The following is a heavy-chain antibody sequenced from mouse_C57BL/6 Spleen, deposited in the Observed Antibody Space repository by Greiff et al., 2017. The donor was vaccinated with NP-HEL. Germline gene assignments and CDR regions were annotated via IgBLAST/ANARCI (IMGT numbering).Heavy chain of an antibody. CDR2: IYPGDGDT. Sequence: VQLQESGAELVKPGASVKISCKASGYAFSSYWMNWVKQRPGKGLEWIGQIYPGDGDTNDNGKFKGKATLTADKSSSTAYMQLSSLTSEDSAVYFCAKNHYYGSSPAWFAYWGQVTLVTVSA. CDR3: AKNHYYGSSPAWFAY. V-gene: IGHV1-80*01. CDR1: GYAFSSYW. J-gene: IGHJ3*01. D-gene: IGHD1-1*01.